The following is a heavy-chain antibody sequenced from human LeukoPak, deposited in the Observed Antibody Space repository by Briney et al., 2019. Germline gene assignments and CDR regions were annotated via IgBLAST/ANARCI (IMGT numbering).Heavy chain of an antibody. V-gene: IGHV4-39*01. J-gene: IGHJ6*03. D-gene: IGHD3-10*01. CDR2: IYYSGST. CDR1: GGSISSSSYY. Sequence: ETLSLTCTVSGGSISSSSYYWGWIRQPPGKGLEWIGSIYYSGSTYYNPSLKSRVTISVDTSKNQFSLKLSSVTAADTAVYYCARTPPPRVRGVTRGYYYYYMDVWGKGTTVTISS. CDR3: ARTPPPRVRGVTRGYYYYYMDV.